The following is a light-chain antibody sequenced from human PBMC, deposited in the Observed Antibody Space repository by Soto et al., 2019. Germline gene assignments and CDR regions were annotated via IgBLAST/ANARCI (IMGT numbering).Light chain of an antibody. CDR2: KAS. V-gene: IGKV1-5*03. Sequence: DTQMTESPSTLSGSVGDRVTITCRASQTISSWLAWYQPKPGKAPKLLIYKASTLNSGVTSRFSGSRSGKEFTPTISSLQPDDFATYYRQHYNSYSEAFRHGNKV. CDR3: QHYNSYSEA. J-gene: IGKJ1*01. CDR1: QTISSW.